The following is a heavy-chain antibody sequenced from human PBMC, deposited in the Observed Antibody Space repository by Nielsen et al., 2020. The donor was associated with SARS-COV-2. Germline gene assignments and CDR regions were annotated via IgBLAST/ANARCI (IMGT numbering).Heavy chain of an antibody. V-gene: IGHV3-30-3*01. Sequence: GESLKISCAASGFTFSSYAMHWVRQAPGKGLEWVAVISYDGSNKYYADSVKGRFTIPRDNSKNTLYLQMNSLRAEDTAVYYCARSRRIAGGRYYFDYWGQGTLVTVSS. J-gene: IGHJ4*02. CDR3: ARSRRIAGGRYYFDY. CDR2: ISYDGSNK. CDR1: GFTFSSYA. D-gene: IGHD6-13*01.